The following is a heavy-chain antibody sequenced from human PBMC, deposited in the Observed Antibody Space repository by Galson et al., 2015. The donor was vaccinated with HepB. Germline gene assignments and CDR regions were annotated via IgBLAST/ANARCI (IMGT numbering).Heavy chain of an antibody. Sequence: SLRLSCAASGFTFSDYYMSWIRQAPGKGLEWVSYISGTSRDTNYADSVKGRFTISRDNAKNSLYLQMNSLRAEDTAVYYCVRGARKTGTWGQGTLVTVSS. J-gene: IGHJ5*02. CDR3: VRGARKTGT. CDR2: ISGTSRDT. V-gene: IGHV3-11*06. CDR1: GFTFSDYY. D-gene: IGHD1-1*01.